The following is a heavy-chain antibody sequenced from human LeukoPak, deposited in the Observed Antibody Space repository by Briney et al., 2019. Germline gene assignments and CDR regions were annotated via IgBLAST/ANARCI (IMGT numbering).Heavy chain of an antibody. CDR1: GYTFTSYG. Sequence: ASVKVSCKASGYTFTSYGISWLRQAPGQGLEWMGWISAYNGNTNYAQKLQGRVTMTTDTSTSTAYMELRSLRSDDTAVYYCARGSHIVVVPAAISDWGQGTLVTVSS. D-gene: IGHD2-2*02. J-gene: IGHJ4*02. CDR3: ARGSHIVVVPAAISD. V-gene: IGHV1-18*01. CDR2: ISAYNGNT.